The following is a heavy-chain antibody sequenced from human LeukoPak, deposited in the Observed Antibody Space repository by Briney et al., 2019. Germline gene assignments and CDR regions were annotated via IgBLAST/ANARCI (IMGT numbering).Heavy chain of an antibody. J-gene: IGHJ1*01. V-gene: IGHV1-69*04. CDR1: GYTFTSYG. CDR2: IIPILGIA. Sequence: EASVKVSCKASGYTFTSYGISWVRQAPGQGLEWMGRIIPILGIANYAQKFQGRVTITADKSTSTAYMELSSLRSEDTAVYYCASRYCSSTSCYTTAEYFQHWGQGTLATVSS. D-gene: IGHD2-2*02. CDR3: ASRYCSSTSCYTTAEYFQH.